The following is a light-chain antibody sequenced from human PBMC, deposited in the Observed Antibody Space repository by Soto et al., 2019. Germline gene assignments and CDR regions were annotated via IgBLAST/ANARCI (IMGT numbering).Light chain of an antibody. Sequence: EVVLTQSPVTLSLSPGERATLSCRASQSFRGLLAWYQQKPGQAPRLLIYDAYNRATGIPPRFSGSGSGTDFTLTIRSLQPEDFATYYCQQSYSTPRTFGQGTKVDIK. J-gene: IGKJ1*01. CDR3: QQSYSTPRT. CDR2: DAY. V-gene: IGKV3-11*01. CDR1: QSFRGL.